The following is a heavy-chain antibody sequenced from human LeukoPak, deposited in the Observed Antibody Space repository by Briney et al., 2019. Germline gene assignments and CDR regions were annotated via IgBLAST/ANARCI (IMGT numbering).Heavy chain of an antibody. CDR2: ISSSSSYI. CDR3: ARDTPYYDILTGYYNRGAFDI. CDR1: GFTFSSYS. J-gene: IGHJ3*02. Sequence: PGGSLRLSCAATGFTFSSYSMNWVRQAPGKGLEWVSSISSSSSYIYYADSVKGRFTISRDNAKNSLYLQMNSLRAEDTAVYYCARDTPYYDILTGYYNRGAFDIWGQGTMVTVSS. D-gene: IGHD3-9*01. V-gene: IGHV3-21*01.